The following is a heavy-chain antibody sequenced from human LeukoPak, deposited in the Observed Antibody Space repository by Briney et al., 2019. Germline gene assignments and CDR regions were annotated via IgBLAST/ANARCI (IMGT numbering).Heavy chain of an antibody. CDR3: ARDLRSLLPYYYYGMDV. CDR1: GFTFSSYS. J-gene: IGHJ6*02. Sequence: GGSLRLSCAASGFTFSSYSMNWVRQAPGKGLEWVSSISSSSSYIYYADSVKGRFTISRDNAKNSLYLQMNSLRAEDTAVYYCARDLRSLLPYYYYGMDVWGQGTTVTVSS. V-gene: IGHV3-21*01. D-gene: IGHD3-22*01. CDR2: ISSSSSYI.